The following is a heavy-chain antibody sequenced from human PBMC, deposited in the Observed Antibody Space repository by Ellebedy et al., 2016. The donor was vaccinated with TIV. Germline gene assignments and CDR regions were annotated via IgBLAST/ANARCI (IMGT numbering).Heavy chain of an antibody. D-gene: IGHD2-21*02. CDR3: ARVPRNCGGDCFLPYWYFDL. Sequence: TFGDYAMSWFRQPPGKGLEWIGSIYYSGSTYYNPSLKSRVTISVDTSKNQFSLKLSSVTAADTAVYYCARVPRNCGGDCFLPYWYFDLWGRGTLVTVSS. CDR2: IYYSGST. J-gene: IGHJ2*01. V-gene: IGHV4-30-4*08. CDR1: TFGDYA.